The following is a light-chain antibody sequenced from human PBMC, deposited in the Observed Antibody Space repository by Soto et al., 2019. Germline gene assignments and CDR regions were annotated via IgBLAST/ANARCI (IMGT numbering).Light chain of an antibody. V-gene: IGLV2-14*01. CDR3: SSSTSSTTLVV. Sequence: QSALTQPASVSGSPGQSITISCTGTSSDVGGYKYVSWYQHHPGKAPKLMIYEVNNRPSGVSNRFSGSKSGNTASLTISGFPAEDEADYYCSSSTSSTTLVVFGGGTQLTVL. J-gene: IGLJ2*01. CDR2: EVN. CDR1: SSDVGGYKY.